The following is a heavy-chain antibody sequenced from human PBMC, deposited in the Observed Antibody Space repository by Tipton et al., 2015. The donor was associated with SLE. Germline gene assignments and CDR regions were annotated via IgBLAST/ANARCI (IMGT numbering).Heavy chain of an antibody. CDR2: IYHSGST. D-gene: IGHD4-23*01. Sequence: TLSLTCAVSGGSISSGGYSWSWIRQPPGKGLEWIGYIYHSGSTYYNPYLKSRVTMSVDRSKNQFSLKLSSVTAADTAVYYCARDTDYGGNYFDYWGQGTLVTVSS. CDR1: GGSISSGGYS. V-gene: IGHV4-30-2*01. CDR3: ARDTDYGGNYFDY. J-gene: IGHJ4*02.